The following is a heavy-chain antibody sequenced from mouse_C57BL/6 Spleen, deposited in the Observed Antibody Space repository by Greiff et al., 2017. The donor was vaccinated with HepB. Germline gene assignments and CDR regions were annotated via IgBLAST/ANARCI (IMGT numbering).Heavy chain of an antibody. D-gene: IGHD1-1*01. CDR1: GYSFTGYF. Sequence: EVKLEESGPELVKPGDSVKISCKASGYSFTGYFMNWVMQSHGKSLEWIGRINPYNGDTFYNQKFKGKATLTVDKSSSTAHMELRSLTSEDSAVYYCARWDYYGSSQGYFDVWGTGTTVTVSS. V-gene: IGHV1-20*01. CDR3: ARWDYYGSSQGYFDV. CDR2: INPYNGDT. J-gene: IGHJ1*03.